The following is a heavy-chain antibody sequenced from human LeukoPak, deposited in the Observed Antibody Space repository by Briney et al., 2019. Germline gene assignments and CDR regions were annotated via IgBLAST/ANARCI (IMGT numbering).Heavy chain of an antibody. D-gene: IGHD5-18*01. CDR1: GGSISTHF. CDR3: ARGYSSGYWYFDL. Sequence: KPSETLSLTCTVSGGSISTHFWTWIRQPPGKGLEFIGNIYYTGTSNYNPSLKSRVTMSIDTAKNQFSLNLSSVTAADTAVYYCARGYSSGYWYFDLWGRGTLVTVSS. CDR2: IYYTGTS. J-gene: IGHJ2*01. V-gene: IGHV4-59*11.